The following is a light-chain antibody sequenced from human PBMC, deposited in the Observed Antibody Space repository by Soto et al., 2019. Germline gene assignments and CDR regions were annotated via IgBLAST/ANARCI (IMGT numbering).Light chain of an antibody. CDR1: SSDVGGYNY. Sequence: LTQPASVSGSPGQAITISCTGTSSDVGGYNYVSWYQQHPGKAPKLMIYEVSNRPSGVSNRFSGSKSGNTASLTISGLQAEDEADHYCSSYTSSSTYVFGTGTKVTVL. J-gene: IGLJ1*01. CDR2: EVS. CDR3: SSYTSSSTYV. V-gene: IGLV2-14*01.